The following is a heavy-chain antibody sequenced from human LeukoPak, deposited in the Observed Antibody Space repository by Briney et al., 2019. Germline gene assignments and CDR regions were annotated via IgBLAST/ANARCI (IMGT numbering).Heavy chain of an antibody. CDR2: IASGFNT. V-gene: IGHV3-23*01. J-gene: IGHJ4*02. CDR1: EFSFSNFA. CDR3: ARQMHSTSWYGRYYFDS. D-gene: IGHD2-2*01. Sequence: PGGSLRLSCAASEFSFSNFAVGWVHQAPGKGLEWVSTIASGFNTYSADSVKGRFTNSRDNSKNTLYLQMDSLRAEDTAIYYCARQMHSTSWYGRYYFDSWGQGTLVTVSS.